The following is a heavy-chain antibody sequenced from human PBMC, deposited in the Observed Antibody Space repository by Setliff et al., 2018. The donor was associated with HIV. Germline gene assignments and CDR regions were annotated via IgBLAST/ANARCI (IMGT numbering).Heavy chain of an antibody. Sequence: GASVKVSCMASGYTFTSYDINWVRQATGQGLGWMGWMNPNGGNTGYAQKFQGRVTMTRNTSKSTAYTEPSSLRSEDTDVYYCARDPGAAAGNGNWFNPWGQGTLVTVS. CDR2: MNPNGGNT. D-gene: IGHD6-13*01. CDR3: ARDPGAAAGNGNWFNP. J-gene: IGHJ5*02. V-gene: IGHV1-8*01. CDR1: GYTFTSYD.